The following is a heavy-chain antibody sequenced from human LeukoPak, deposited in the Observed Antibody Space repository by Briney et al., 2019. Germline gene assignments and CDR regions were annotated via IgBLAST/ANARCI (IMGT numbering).Heavy chain of an antibody. Sequence: GRSLRLSCAASGFTFSSYSIHWVRQAPGKGLEWVAVISYDGSNKYYADSVKGRFTISRDNSKNTLYLQMNGLRTEDTAVYYCARADSSGWYTFLYWGQGTLVIVSS. J-gene: IGHJ4*02. CDR2: ISYDGSNK. V-gene: IGHV3-30-3*01. D-gene: IGHD6-19*01. CDR1: GFTFSSYS. CDR3: ARADSSGWYTFLY.